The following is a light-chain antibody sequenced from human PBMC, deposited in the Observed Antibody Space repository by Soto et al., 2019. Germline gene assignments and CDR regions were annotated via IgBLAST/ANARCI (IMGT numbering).Light chain of an antibody. CDR1: RSDIGAYNR. Sequence: QSALTQPPSVSGSPGQSVTISCTGTRSDIGAYNRVSWYQQTRGTAPKFIIYKGNYRPSGVPERFSGSKSSNTDSLTIFGLQDDDEADYYCLAYSDISSWVVGGGTKLTV. CDR2: KGN. V-gene: IGLV2-18*02. CDR3: LAYSDISSWV. J-gene: IGLJ3*02.